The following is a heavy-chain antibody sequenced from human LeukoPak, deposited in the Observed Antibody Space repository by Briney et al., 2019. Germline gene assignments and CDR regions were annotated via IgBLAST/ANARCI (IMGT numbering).Heavy chain of an antibody. D-gene: IGHD3-9*01. J-gene: IGHJ4*02. CDR1: GFTFDDYG. CDR3: ARVILTGYTGRYYFDY. CDR2: INWNGGST. Sequence: GRSLRLSCAASGFTFDDYGMSWVRQAPGKGLEWVSGINWNGGSTGYADSVKGRFTISRDNAKNSLYLQMNSLRAEDTALYYCARVILTGYTGRYYFDYWGQGTLVTVSS. V-gene: IGHV3-20*04.